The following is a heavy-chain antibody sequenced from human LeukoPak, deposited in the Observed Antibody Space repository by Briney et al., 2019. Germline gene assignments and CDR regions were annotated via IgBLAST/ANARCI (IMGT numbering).Heavy chain of an antibody. J-gene: IGHJ4*02. V-gene: IGHV3-7*01. CDR1: GFTISSYW. CDR2: IKQDGSEK. CDR3: ARVGYYDFWSGYY. D-gene: IGHD3-3*01. Sequence: GGSLRLSCAASGFTISSYWMSWVRQAPGKGLEWVANIKQDGSEKYYVDSVKGRFTISRDNAKNSLYLQMSSLRAEDTAVYYCARVGYYDFWSGYYWGQGTLVTVSS.